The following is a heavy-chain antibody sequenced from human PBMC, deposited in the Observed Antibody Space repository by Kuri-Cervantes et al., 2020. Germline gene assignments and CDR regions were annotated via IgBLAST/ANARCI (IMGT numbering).Heavy chain of an antibody. CDR2: VYNSGST. CDR1: GGSISSYY. J-gene: IGHJ4*02. CDR3: ASFRAAAGFDY. Sequence: SETLSLTCTVSGGSISSYYWNWIRQPPGKGLEWIGYVYNSGSTKYNPSLRSRVTMSVDTSNNQFSLRLTSVTAADTAVYYCASFRAAAGFDYWGQGTLVTVSS. V-gene: IGHV4-59*01. D-gene: IGHD6-13*01.